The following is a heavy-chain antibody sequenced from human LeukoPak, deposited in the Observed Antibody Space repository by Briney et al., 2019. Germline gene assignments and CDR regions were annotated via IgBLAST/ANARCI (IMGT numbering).Heavy chain of an antibody. CDR1: GYTFTSYD. V-gene: IGHV1-8*01. D-gene: IGHD3-3*01. CDR3: ARSPVHDGGTDV. J-gene: IGHJ6*02. Sequence: ASVKVSCKASGYTFTSYDINWVRQATGQGLEWMGWMNPNSGNTGYAQKFQGRVAMTRNTSISTAYMELSSLRSEDTAVYYCARSPVHDGGTDVWGQGTTVTVSS. CDR2: MNPNSGNT.